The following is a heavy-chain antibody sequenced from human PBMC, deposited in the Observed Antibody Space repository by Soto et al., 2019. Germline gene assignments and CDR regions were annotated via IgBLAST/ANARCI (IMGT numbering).Heavy chain of an antibody. D-gene: IGHD1-1*01. J-gene: IGHJ4*02. CDR2: IGAYNGNT. CDR3: ARDRQNCNYWDF. CDR1: GYTFTNYG. V-gene: IGHV1-18*01. Sequence: QVQLVQSGAEVKKPGASVKVSCKASGYTFTNYGISWVRQAPGQGLEWMGWIGAYNGNTNFAQKFQGRVTLTTDTSPTTAYMELRSLTSDDTAVYFCARDRQNCNYWDFWGQGTLVTVSS.